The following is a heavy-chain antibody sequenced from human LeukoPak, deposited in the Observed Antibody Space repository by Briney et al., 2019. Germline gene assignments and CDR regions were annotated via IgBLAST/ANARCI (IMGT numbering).Heavy chain of an antibody. CDR2: IYSDNTGGST. V-gene: IGHV3-53*01. CDR1: GFTVSSNY. D-gene: IGHD6-13*01. Sequence: GGSLRLSCAASGFTVSSNYMTWVRQAPGKGLDWVSVIYSDNTGGSTYYADSVKGRFTTSRDNSKNTLYLQMNSLRPEDTAVYYCVRETRESVAAAATTTRDWYFDLWGRGTLVTVSS. CDR3: VRETRESVAAAATTTRDWYFDL. J-gene: IGHJ2*01.